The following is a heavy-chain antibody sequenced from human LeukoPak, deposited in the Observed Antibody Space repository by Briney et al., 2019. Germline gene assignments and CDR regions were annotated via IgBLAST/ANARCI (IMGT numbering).Heavy chain of an antibody. D-gene: IGHD4-17*01. CDR3: ARGGVDYGDYYFDY. J-gene: IGHJ4*02. Sequence: GGSLRLSCAASGFTFSSYGMHWVRQAPGKGLEWVAVIWYDGSNKYYADSVKGRFTISRDNSKNTLYLQMNSLRAEDTAVYYCARGGVDYGDYYFDYWGQGTLVTVSS. V-gene: IGHV3-33*01. CDR1: GFTFSSYG. CDR2: IWYDGSNK.